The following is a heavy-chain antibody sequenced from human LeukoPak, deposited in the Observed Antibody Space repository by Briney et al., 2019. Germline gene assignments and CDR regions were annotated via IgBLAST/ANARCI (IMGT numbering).Heavy chain of an antibody. CDR2: ISYDGSNK. J-gene: IGHJ4*02. CDR3: ARDRATGDSSGFQGR. CDR1: GLTFRNYG. Sequence: GGSLRLSCAASGLTFRNYGMHWVRQAPGKGLEWVAVISYDGSNKYYADSVKGRFTVSRDNSKNTLYLQMNSLRAEDTAVYYCARDRATGDSSGFQGRWGQGTLVTVSS. V-gene: IGHV3-30*19. D-gene: IGHD6-19*01.